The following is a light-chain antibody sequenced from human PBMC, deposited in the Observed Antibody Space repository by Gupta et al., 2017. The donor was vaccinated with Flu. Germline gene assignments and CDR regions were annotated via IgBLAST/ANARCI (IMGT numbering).Light chain of an antibody. CDR2: EVN. CDR1: SSDLGYYNL. CDR3: CSYAKTNTLV. J-gene: IGLJ3*02. V-gene: IGLV2-23*02. Sequence: QSALTQPASVSGSPGQSITISCTGTSSDLGYYNLVSWYQQHPGKAPKLMIYEVNKRPSGVSNRFSGSKSGSTASLTISGLQAEDEAFYYCCSYAKTNTLVFGGGTKLTVL.